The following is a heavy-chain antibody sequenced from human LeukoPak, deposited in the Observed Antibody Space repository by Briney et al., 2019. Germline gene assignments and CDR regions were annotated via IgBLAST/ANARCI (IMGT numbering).Heavy chain of an antibody. Sequence: PSETLSLTCTISGYSISSGYYWGWIRQPPGKGLEWIGSIYHSGSTYYNPSLKSRVTISVDTSKNQFSLKLSSVTAADTAVYYCARANRVSLYYFDYWGQGTLVTVSS. D-gene: IGHD5/OR15-5a*01. J-gene: IGHJ4*02. CDR1: GYSISSGYY. CDR2: IYHSGST. V-gene: IGHV4-38-2*02. CDR3: ARANRVSLYYFDY.